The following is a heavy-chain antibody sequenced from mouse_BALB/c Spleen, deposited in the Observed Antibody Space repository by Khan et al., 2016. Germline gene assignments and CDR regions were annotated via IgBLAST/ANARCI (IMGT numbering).Heavy chain of an antibody. CDR3: ARETVVSPYYFDY. Sequence: VQLQEPGAELVQPGASVKLSCKTSGYTFTSYDINWVRQRPEQGLEWIGWIFPGDDLTRYNEKFKGKATLTTDKSSSTAYLQLSRLTSEDSAVYCCARETVVSPYYFDYWGQGTTLTVSS. D-gene: IGHD1-1*01. J-gene: IGHJ2*01. V-gene: IGHV1S50*01. CDR1: GYTFTSYD. CDR2: IFPGDDLT.